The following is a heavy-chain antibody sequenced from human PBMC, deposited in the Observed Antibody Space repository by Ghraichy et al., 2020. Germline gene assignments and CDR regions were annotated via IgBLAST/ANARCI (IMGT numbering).Heavy chain of an antibody. D-gene: IGHD5/OR15-5a*01. Sequence: SQTLSLTCTVSGDSISSYYWCCIRQPPGKGLEWIGYIYYSGSTNYNPSLKSRVTISVDTSKNQFSLKLSSVTAADTAVYYCARDRVGVYYFDYWGRGTLVTVSS. CDR2: IYYSGST. J-gene: IGHJ4*02. CDR1: GDSISSYY. CDR3: ARDRVGVYYFDY. V-gene: IGHV4-59*01.